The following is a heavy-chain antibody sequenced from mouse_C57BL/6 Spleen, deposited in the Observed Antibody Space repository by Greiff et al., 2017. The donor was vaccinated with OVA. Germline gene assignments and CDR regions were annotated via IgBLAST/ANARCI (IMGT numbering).Heavy chain of an antibody. V-gene: IGHV5-17*01. CDR2: ISSGSSTN. D-gene: IGHD1-1*02. CDR1: GFTFSDYG. J-gene: IGHJ3*01. CDR3: APVGFAY. Sequence: EVQLQESGGGLVKPGGSLKLSCAASGFTFSDYGMPWVRQAPEKGLEWVAYISSGSSTNYYADTVKGRFTLSRDNAKITLFLQMTSLRSEGTAMYYGAPVGFAYWGQGTLVTVSA.